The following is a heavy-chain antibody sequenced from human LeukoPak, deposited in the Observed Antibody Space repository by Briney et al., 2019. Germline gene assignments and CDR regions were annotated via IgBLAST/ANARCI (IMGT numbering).Heavy chain of an antibody. CDR1: VYTFTSYD. CDR3: ARSPVGVRKKHDF. CDR2: MNPTSGHT. J-gene: IGHJ4*02. Sequence: GASVKVSCKASVYTFTSYDINWVRQATGQGLEWMGWMNPTSGHTGYAQNFQGRVTMTRDTSISTAYMELNSLTSEDTAVYYCARSPVGVRKKHDFWGQGTLVIVSS. V-gene: IGHV1-8*01. D-gene: IGHD3-10*01.